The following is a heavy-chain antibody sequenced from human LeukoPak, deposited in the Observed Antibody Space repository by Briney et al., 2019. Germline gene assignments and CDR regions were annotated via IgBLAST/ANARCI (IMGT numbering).Heavy chain of an antibody. CDR1: GYTFTGYY. V-gene: IGHV1-2*02. Sequence: GASVKVSCKASGYTFTGYYMYWVRQAPGPGLEGMGWINPNSGGTNYAQKFQRRVTMPRDTSISPAYIELTRLRSDATAVYYCARDFRYGDHPLDYWGQGTLVTVSS. CDR3: ARDFRYGDHPLDY. D-gene: IGHD4-17*01. CDR2: INPNSGGT. J-gene: IGHJ4*02.